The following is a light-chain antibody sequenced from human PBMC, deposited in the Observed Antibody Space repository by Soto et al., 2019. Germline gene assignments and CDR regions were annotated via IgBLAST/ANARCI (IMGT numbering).Light chain of an antibody. V-gene: IGKV1-5*03. J-gene: IGKJ1*01. CDR1: QSISTW. CDR3: QDYNSWT. Sequence: DIQMTQSPSTLSASVGDRVTITCRVSQSISTWLHWYQEKPGKAPKDLIYKASNLLSGVSSRFSGSGSGTEFTLTISSLQSDDFATYYCQDYNSWTFGQGTKVDIK. CDR2: KAS.